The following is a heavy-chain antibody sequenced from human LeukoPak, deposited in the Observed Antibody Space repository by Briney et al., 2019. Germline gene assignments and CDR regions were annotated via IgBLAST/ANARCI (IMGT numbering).Heavy chain of an antibody. D-gene: IGHD3-3*01. CDR1: GYTFTGYY. CDR3: ARGLYYDFWSGYSDAFDI. V-gene: IGHV1-46*01. Sequence: ASVKVSCKASGYTFTGYYMHWVRQAPGQGLEWMGIINPSGGSTSYAQKFQGRVTMTRDTSTSTVYMELSSLRSEDTAVYYCARGLYYDFWSGYSDAFDIWGQGTMVTVSS. J-gene: IGHJ3*02. CDR2: INPSGGST.